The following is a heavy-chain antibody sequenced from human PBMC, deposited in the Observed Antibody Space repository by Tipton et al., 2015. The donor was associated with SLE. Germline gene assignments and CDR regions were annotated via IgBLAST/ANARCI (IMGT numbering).Heavy chain of an antibody. CDR3: ATQLGMDAFHI. Sequence: SLRLSCAASGFTFSTYAMHWVRQAPGKGLEWVAVMSYDGSNKYYADSVKGRFTISRDNSKNTLYLQMNSLRADDTAVYYCATQLGMDAFHIWGQGTLVTVPS. CDR1: GFTFSTYA. D-gene: IGHD7-27*01. V-gene: IGHV3-30*04. CDR2: MSYDGSNK. J-gene: IGHJ3*02.